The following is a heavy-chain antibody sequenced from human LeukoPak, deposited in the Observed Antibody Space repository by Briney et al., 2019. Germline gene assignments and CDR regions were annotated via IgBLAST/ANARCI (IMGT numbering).Heavy chain of an antibody. D-gene: IGHD3-22*01. CDR3: ARGLPPRRNYDSSGYYSYYFDY. Sequence: GAAVKVSCKASGYTFTSYGISWVRQAPGQGLEWMGWISGYSGHTKYAQKFQGRVTMTTDTSTSTAYMELRSLTSDDTAVFYCARGLPPRRNYDSSGYYSYYFDYWGQGTLVTVSS. J-gene: IGHJ4*02. V-gene: IGHV1-18*01. CDR1: GYTFTSYG. CDR2: ISGYSGHT.